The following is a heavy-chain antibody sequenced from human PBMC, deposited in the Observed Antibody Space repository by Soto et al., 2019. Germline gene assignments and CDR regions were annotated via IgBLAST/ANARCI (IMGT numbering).Heavy chain of an antibody. CDR3: ARAGDSSGPVALGY. D-gene: IGHD6-19*01. CDR1: GGSISSGGSS. CDR2: FYHSGST. J-gene: IGHJ4*02. Sequence: QLQLQESGSGLVKPSQTLSLTCAVSGGSISSGGSSWSWIRQPPGKGLEWIGYFYHSGSTYYNPSLKSRVTISVDRSTNQFSLKLTSVTAADTAVYYCARAGDSSGPVALGYWGQGTLVTVSS. V-gene: IGHV4-30-2*01.